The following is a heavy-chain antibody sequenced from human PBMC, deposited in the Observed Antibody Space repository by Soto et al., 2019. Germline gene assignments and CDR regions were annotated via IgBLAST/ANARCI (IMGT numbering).Heavy chain of an antibody. CDR3: ARGICSGGSCFPGFDY. CDR1: GYTFTSYD. CDR2: MNPNSGNT. Sequence: QVQLVQSGAEVKKPGASVKVSCKASGYTFTSYDINWVRQATGQGLEWMGWMNPNSGNTGYAPKFQGRVTMTRNTSISTAYMELSSLRSEDTAVYYCARGICSGGSCFPGFDYWGQGTLVTVSS. V-gene: IGHV1-8*01. J-gene: IGHJ4*02. D-gene: IGHD2-15*01.